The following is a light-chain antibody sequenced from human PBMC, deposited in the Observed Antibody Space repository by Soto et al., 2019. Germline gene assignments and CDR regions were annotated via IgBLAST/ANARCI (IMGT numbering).Light chain of an antibody. J-gene: IGLJ1*01. CDR3: SSYSSSTTEV. Sequence: QSALTQPASVSGSPVQSIAISCTGTSIDVGGYNYVSWYQQHPGKAPKLMIYDVSSRPSGVSNRFSGSKSGNTASLTISWLQAGDEADYYCSSYSSSTTEVFGTGNKLTV. CDR2: DVS. CDR1: SIDVGGYNY. V-gene: IGLV2-14*03.